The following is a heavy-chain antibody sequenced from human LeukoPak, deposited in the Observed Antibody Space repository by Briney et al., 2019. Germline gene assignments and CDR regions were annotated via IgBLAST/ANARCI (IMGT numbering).Heavy chain of an antibody. CDR2: IYYSGKT. J-gene: IGHJ6*03. D-gene: IGHD6-6*01. Sequence: SETLSLTCTVSGGSIGRSSYYWGWIRQPPGKGLEWIGNIYYSGKTDYNPSLKSRVTISVDTSKNQFSLKLSSVTAADTAVYYCASYSSSSGGTYYYYYYYMDVWGKGTTVTVSS. CDR1: GGSIGRSSYY. V-gene: IGHV4-39*07. CDR3: ASYSSSSGGTYYYYYYYMDV.